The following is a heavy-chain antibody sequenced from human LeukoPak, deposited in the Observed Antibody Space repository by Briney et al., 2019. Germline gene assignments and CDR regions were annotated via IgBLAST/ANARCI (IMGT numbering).Heavy chain of an antibody. V-gene: IGHV1-8*01. J-gene: IGHJ4*02. CDR2: MTPNNGNA. Sequence: ASVKVSCKASGYTFTNFYINWVRQASGQGLEWVGWMTPNNGNAGFAQKLQGRVTLTRDTSISTAFMELSSLKSEDTAIYYCTRGDYWGQGTPVTVSS. CDR1: GYTFTNFY. CDR3: TRGDY.